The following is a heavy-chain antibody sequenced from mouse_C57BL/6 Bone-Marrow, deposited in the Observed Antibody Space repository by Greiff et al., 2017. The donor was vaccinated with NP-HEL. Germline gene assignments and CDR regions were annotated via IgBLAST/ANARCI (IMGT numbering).Heavy chain of an antibody. V-gene: IGHV1-82*01. CDR2: IYPGDGDT. Sequence: VKLMESGPELVKPGASVKISCKASGYAFSSSWMNWVKQRPGKGLEWIGRIYPGDGDTNYNGKFKGKATLTSDKSSSTAYMQLSSLTSEDSAVYFCARGALLLYFDYWGQGTTLTVSS. CDR1: GYAFSSSW. CDR3: ARGALLLYFDY. J-gene: IGHJ2*01. D-gene: IGHD1-1*01.